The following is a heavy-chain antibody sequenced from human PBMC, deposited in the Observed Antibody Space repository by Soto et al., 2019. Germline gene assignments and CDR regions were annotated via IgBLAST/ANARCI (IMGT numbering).Heavy chain of an antibody. Sequence: GGSLGLSCAASGFTFSSYWMSWVRQAPGKGLEWVANITGDGSEKYYADSMKGRFTISRDNFNNTLYLQLNSLRPEDTAVYHCVQGASTAHQPLDSWGQGVLVTVSS. J-gene: IGHJ4*02. CDR1: GFTFSSYW. V-gene: IGHV3-7*02. CDR3: VQGASTAHQPLDS. D-gene: IGHD1-26*01. CDR2: ITGDGSEK.